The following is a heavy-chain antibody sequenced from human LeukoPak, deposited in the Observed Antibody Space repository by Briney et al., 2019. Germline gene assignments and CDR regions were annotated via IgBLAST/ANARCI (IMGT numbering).Heavy chain of an antibody. Sequence: HPGGSLRLSCAASGFTFNSYAMSWVRQAPGKGLEWVSGISGSGGITYYADSVKGRFTISRDNSKNTLYLQMNSLRAEDTAVYYCARGFYYMDVWGKGTTVTISS. CDR3: ARGFYYMDV. CDR1: GFTFNSYA. V-gene: IGHV3-23*01. D-gene: IGHD3-16*01. CDR2: ISGSGGIT. J-gene: IGHJ6*03.